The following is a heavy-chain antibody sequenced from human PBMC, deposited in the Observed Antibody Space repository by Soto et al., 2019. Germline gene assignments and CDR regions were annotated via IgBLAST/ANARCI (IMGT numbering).Heavy chain of an antibody. Sequence: QFQLLQSGAEVKKPGASVTVSCKASGYTFTAHPINWVRQASGQGLEWMGWMSPSNGDTGYVQKFQGRVLMTRNIATGTAYMKLSSLTFDDTAIYYCATRVPYSSGWNTWGQGTPVTVSS. CDR1: GYTFTAHP. D-gene: IGHD6-19*01. CDR3: ATRVPYSSGWNT. V-gene: IGHV1-8*02. CDR2: MSPSNGDT. J-gene: IGHJ4*02.